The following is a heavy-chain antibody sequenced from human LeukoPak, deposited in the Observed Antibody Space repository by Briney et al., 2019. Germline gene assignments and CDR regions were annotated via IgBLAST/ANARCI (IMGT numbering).Heavy chain of an antibody. V-gene: IGHV3-48*02. CDR3: AKDHYGDQGDYFDS. J-gene: IGHJ4*02. CDR2: ISANGGLT. CDR1: GFTFSRYS. D-gene: IGHD4-17*01. Sequence: PGGCLRLSCAASGFTFSRYSMNWVRQAPGKGLQWVSHISANGGLTHYADSVKGRFTISRDNAKNSLYLQMNSLRDEDTAVYYCAKDHYGDQGDYFDSWGQGTLVTDSS.